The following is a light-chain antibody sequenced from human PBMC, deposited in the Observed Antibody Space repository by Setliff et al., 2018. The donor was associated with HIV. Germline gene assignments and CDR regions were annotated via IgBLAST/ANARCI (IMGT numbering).Light chain of an antibody. Sequence: QSALTQPASVSGSPGQSITISCTGTSSDIGGYNYVSWFQQHPGKAPKLIIYDVTKRPSGVSNRFSGSKSGNTASLTISGLQAEDEADYYCNSYASSSPVVFGGGTQLTVL. CDR2: DVT. CDR3: NSYASSSPVV. J-gene: IGLJ2*01. V-gene: IGLV2-14*01. CDR1: SSDIGGYNY.